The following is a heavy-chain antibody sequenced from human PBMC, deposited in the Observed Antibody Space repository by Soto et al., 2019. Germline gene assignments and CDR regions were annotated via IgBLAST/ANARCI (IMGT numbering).Heavy chain of an antibody. CDR3: ARCVRMFSSSWYEGGYYYCGMDV. V-gene: IGHV4-34*01. CDR2: INHSGST. Sequence: ETLSLTCAVYGGSFSGYYWSWIRQPPGKGLEWIGEINHSGSTNYNPSLKSRVTISVDTSKNQFSLKLSSVTAADTAVYYCARCVRMFSSSWYEGGYYYCGMDVWGQGTTVTVSS. D-gene: IGHD6-13*01. J-gene: IGHJ6*02. CDR1: GGSFSGYY.